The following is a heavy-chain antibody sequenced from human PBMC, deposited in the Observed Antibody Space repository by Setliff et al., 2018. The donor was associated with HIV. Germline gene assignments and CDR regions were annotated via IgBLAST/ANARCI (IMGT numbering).Heavy chain of an antibody. V-gene: IGHV3-48*04. CDR3: ARGPQYNFWGGYLGL. Sequence: ETLSLTCTVSGVTFSIYSMAWVRQAPGKGLEWLSYIGSDVSIIFYADSVRGRFTISRDNAKNTLYLQMTSLRAEDTAVYYCARGPQYNFWGGYLGLWGRGTLVTVSS. J-gene: IGHJ4*02. D-gene: IGHD3-3*01. CDR2: IGSDVSII. CDR1: GVTFSIYS.